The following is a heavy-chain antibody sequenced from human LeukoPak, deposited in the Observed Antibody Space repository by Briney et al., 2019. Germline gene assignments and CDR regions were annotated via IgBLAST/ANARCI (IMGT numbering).Heavy chain of an antibody. D-gene: IGHD6-6*01. J-gene: IGHJ4*02. CDR1: GGSISSGGYS. Sequence: PSQTLSLTCAVSGGSISSGGYSWSWIRQPPGKGLEWIGYIYHSGSTYYNPSLKSRVTISVDRSKNQFSLKLSSVTAADTAVYYCAKDRGQEATRSCFDYWGQGTLVTVSS. CDR2: IYHSGST. V-gene: IGHV4-30-2*01. CDR3: AKDRGQEATRSCFDY.